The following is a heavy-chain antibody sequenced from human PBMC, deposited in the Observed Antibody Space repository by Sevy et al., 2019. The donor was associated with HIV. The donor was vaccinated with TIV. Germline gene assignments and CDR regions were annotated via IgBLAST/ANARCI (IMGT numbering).Heavy chain of an antibody. Sequence: GGSLRLSCAASGFNFRNYSMTWVRQAPGKGLDWVSYISSGGGTIHYADSVKDRFTISRDNVKNSLFLQMNSLRDEDTAIYYCARPYCSGDDCYSELDYWGQGILVTVSS. CDR3: ARPYCSGDDCYSELDY. J-gene: IGHJ4*02. D-gene: IGHD2-15*01. V-gene: IGHV3-48*02. CDR1: GFNFRNYS. CDR2: ISSGGGTI.